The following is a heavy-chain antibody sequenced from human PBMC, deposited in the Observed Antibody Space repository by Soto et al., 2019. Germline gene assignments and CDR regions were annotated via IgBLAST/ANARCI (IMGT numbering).Heavy chain of an antibody. CDR2: IRQDGSEK. Sequence: EVQLVESGGGLVQPGGSLRLSCAASGFTFSKYWISWVRQAPGKGLEWVANIRQDGSEKYYVDSVKGRFTISRDNAKNSLYLQMNSLRAEDTAVYYCASSLEAWSFDYWGQGSLVTVSS. D-gene: IGHD3-3*01. V-gene: IGHV3-7*01. CDR1: GFTFSKYW. CDR3: ASSLEAWSFDY. J-gene: IGHJ4*02.